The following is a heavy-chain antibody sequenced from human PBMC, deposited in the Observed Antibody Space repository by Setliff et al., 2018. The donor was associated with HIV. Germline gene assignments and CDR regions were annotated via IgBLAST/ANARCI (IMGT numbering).Heavy chain of an antibody. J-gene: IGHJ3*02. D-gene: IGHD1-26*01. V-gene: IGHV5-51*01. CDR1: AYSFTSYW. Sequence: PGESLKISCKGSAYSFTSYWIGWVRQMPGKGLEWMGIIYPGDSDTRYCPSFQGQVTISADKSISTAYLQWSSLKASDTAMYYCARFPPMLSGSYVRGAFDIWGQGTMVTVSS. CDR2: IYPGDSDT. CDR3: ARFPPMLSGSYVRGAFDI.